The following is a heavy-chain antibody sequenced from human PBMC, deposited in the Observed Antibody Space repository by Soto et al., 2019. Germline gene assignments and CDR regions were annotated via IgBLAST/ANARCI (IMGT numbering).Heavy chain of an antibody. V-gene: IGHV1-69*01. CDR2: IISISGTA. CDR1: GGTFSNYA. J-gene: IGHJ3*02. D-gene: IGHD5-12*01. Sequence: QVQLVQSGAEVKKPGSSVKVSCKASGGTFSNYAIDWVRQAPGQGLEWMGGIISISGTANYAQKFQGRLTITADESTSTAYMELSSLRSEDTAVYYCARGASEWLQYPLSIWGQGTMVTVSS. CDR3: ARGASEWLQYPLSI.